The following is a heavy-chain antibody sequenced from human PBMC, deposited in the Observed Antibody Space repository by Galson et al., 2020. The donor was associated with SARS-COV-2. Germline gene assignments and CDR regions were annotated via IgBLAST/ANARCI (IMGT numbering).Heavy chain of an antibody. Sequence: SETLSLTCTVSGGSVSSDRHYWSWIRQPAGKGLEWIGRIYTGGTTNYNPSLQSRVTISVDTSKNQFSLKLRSVTAADTAVYYCARNDLTEDGYPYFDYWGQGTLVTVSS. CDR3: ARNDLTEDGYPYFDY. J-gene: IGHJ4*02. V-gene: IGHV4-61*02. CDR1: GGSVSSDRHY. CDR2: IYTGGTT. D-gene: IGHD3-22*01.